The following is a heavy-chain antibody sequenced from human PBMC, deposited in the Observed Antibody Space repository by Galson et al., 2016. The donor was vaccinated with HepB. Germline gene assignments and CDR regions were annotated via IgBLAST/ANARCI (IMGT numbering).Heavy chain of an antibody. D-gene: IGHD3-16*01. CDR1: GGTFSSYS. CDR2: INAGNGDT. J-gene: IGHJ4*02. CDR3: VRDEVPGPYYFEY. Sequence: SVKVSCKASGGTFSSYSISWVRQAPGQRLEWMGWINAGNGDTIYAQKFQGRVTFTRDTSANTVYLDLSSLTSEGTAIYYCVRDEVPGPYYFEYWGQGILVTVSS. V-gene: IGHV1-3*01.